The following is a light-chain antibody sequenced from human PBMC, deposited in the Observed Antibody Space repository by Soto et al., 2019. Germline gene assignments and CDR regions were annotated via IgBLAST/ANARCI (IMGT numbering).Light chain of an antibody. CDR1: RSLSSDY. CDR3: QQYNNWPMWT. V-gene: IGKV3D-20*02. CDR2: DAS. J-gene: IGKJ1*01. Sequence: IVLMQSPDTLSLSPGERATLSCRASRSLSSDYLAWYQQKPGQAPRLLIYDASNRATGVPARFSGRGSGTDFTLTISSLEPEDFAVYYCQQYNNWPMWTFGQGTKVDIK.